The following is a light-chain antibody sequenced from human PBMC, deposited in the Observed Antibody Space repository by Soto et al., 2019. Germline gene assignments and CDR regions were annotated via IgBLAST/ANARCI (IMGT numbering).Light chain of an antibody. CDR2: DTS. V-gene: IGKV3-20*01. CDR3: QQYGSSPLT. CDR1: QSVSSY. Sequence: EMVLTQSPGTLSLSVGERVTLSCRASQSVSSYLAWYQQTPGQAPRLLIYDTSNKATGTPDRFSGSGSGTDFTLTISRLEPEDFTGYYCQQYGSSPLTFGGGTTVEIK. J-gene: IGKJ4*01.